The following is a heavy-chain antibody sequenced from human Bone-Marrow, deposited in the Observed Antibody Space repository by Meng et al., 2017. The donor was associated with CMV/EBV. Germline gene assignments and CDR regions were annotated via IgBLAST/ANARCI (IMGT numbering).Heavy chain of an antibody. CDR2: IIPIFGTA. CDR3: ARYQLLAESQYYFDY. Sequence: SVKVSCKASGGTLDSNAISWVRQAPGQGLEWMGGIIPIFGTANYAQKFQGRVTITTDESTSTAYMELSSLRSEDTAVYYCARYQLLAESQYYFDYWGQGTLVTVYS. CDR1: GGTLDSNA. V-gene: IGHV1-69*05. J-gene: IGHJ4*02. D-gene: IGHD2-2*01.